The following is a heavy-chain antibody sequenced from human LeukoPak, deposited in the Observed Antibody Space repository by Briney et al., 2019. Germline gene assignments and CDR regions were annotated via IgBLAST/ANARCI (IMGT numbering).Heavy chain of an antibody. D-gene: IGHD3-10*01. Sequence: GGSLRLSCAASGFTVSSNYMSWVRQAPGKGLEWVSVIYSGGSTYYADSVKGRFTISRDNSKNTLYLQMNSLRAEDTAVYYRARSSRGYYYGSGSYYNGGLDYWGQGTLVTVSS. CDR2: IYSGGST. J-gene: IGHJ4*02. V-gene: IGHV3-53*01. CDR3: ARSSRGYYYGSGSYYNGGLDY. CDR1: GFTVSSNY.